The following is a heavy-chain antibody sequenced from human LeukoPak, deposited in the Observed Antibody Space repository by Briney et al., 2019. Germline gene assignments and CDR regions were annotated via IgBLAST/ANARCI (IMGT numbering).Heavy chain of an antibody. CDR2: INPSGGST. J-gene: IGHJ6*02. CDR1: GYTFTSYY. Sequence: ASVTVSCKASGYTFTSYYMHWVRQAPGQGLEWMGIINPSGGSTSYAQKSQGRVTMTRDTSTSTVYMELSSLRSEDTAVYYCARARPYCSSTSCFHYYYGMDVWGQGTTVTVSS. CDR3: ARARPYCSSTSCFHYYYGMDV. D-gene: IGHD2-2*01. V-gene: IGHV1-46*01.